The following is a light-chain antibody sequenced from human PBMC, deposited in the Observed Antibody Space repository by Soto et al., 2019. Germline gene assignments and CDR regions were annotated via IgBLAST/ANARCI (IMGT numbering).Light chain of an antibody. V-gene: IGKV3-11*01. Sequence: EIVLTQSPATLSLSPGERATLSCRASQSVSSYLAWYQQKPGQAPRLLIYDASNRATGIPARFSGSGSGTDFTLTISRLEPEDFAVYYCQRYGGSVWTFGQGTKVDIK. CDR2: DAS. CDR3: QRYGGSVWT. CDR1: QSVSSY. J-gene: IGKJ1*01.